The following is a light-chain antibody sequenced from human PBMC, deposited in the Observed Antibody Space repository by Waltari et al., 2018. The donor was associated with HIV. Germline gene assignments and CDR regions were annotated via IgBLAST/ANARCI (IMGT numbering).Light chain of an antibody. CDR3: QQSYSAPYT. Sequence: IQMTQSPSSLSASVGDRVTVTCRASQSISSYLNWYQQKPGKAPNPLIYAASSLQSGVPSRFSGSGSGTDFTLTISSLQPEDFATYYCQQSYSAPYTFGQGTKLEIK. V-gene: IGKV1-39*01. J-gene: IGKJ2*01. CDR2: AAS. CDR1: QSISSY.